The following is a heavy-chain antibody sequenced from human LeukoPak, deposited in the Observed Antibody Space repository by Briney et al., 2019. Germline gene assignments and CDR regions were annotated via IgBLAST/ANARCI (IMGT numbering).Heavy chain of an antibody. Sequence: GGSLRLSCVGSGFTFRSHAMSWVRQAPEKGLEFVSGIYENGGTTYYADSVKGRFSISRDNSKNTLYLQMGSLRGEDTAVYYCAKDFRIGYSAHFDYWGQGALVTVSS. V-gene: IGHV3-23*01. CDR2: IYENGGTT. J-gene: IGHJ4*02. CDR3: AKDFRIGYSAHFDY. D-gene: IGHD2-21*01. CDR1: GFTFRSHA.